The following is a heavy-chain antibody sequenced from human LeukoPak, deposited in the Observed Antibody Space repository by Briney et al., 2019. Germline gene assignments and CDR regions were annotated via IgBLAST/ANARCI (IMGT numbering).Heavy chain of an antibody. CDR3: VRQMIRFWFDP. V-gene: IGHV3-7*01. CDR1: GFTFSLYW. Sequence: AGGSLRLSCAASGFTFSLYWMTWVRQSPGKGLEWVADINPDGSQKYSVDSVKGRFTISRDNVKNSLFLQMNSLRAEDTAVYYCVRQMIRFWFDPWGQGTLVTVSS. J-gene: IGHJ5*02. D-gene: IGHD3-16*01. CDR2: INPDGSQK.